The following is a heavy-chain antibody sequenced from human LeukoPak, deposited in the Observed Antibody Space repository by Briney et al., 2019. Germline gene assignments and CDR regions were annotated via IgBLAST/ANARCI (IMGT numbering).Heavy chain of an antibody. CDR3: ARRGCNGGSCYAY. CDR2: IYPGASDI. J-gene: IGHJ4*02. CDR1: GYSFFNDW. D-gene: IGHD2-15*01. V-gene: IGHV5-51*01. Sequence: GESLKISCKGSGYSFFNDWIGWVRQMPGKGLEWMGIIYPGASDIRYSPSFQGQVTISADKSISTAYLQWSSLGASDTAMYYCARRGCNGGSCYAYWGQGTLVTVSS.